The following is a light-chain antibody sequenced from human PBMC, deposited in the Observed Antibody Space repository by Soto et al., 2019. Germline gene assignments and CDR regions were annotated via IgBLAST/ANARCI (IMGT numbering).Light chain of an antibody. J-gene: IGKJ1*01. V-gene: IGKV3-15*01. CDR1: QSVSSN. Sequence: EIVMTQSPATLSVSPGERATLSCWASQSVSSNLAWYQQKPGQAPRPLIYGTSTRATGIPARFSGSGSGTEFTLTISSLQSEDFAVYHCHQYNNWSLTFGQGTKVDIK. CDR3: HQYNNWSLT. CDR2: GTS.